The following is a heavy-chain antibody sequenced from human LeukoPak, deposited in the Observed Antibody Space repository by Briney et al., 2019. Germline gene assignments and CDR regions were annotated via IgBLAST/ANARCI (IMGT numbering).Heavy chain of an antibody. Sequence: ASETLSLTCTVSGGSISSYYWSWIRQPPGEGLEWIGYIYYSGSTNYNPSLKSRVTISVDTSKNQFSLKLSSVTAADTAVYYCARDKLAFDAFDIWGQGTMVTVSS. D-gene: IGHD1-1*01. J-gene: IGHJ3*02. CDR2: IYYSGST. CDR3: ARDKLAFDAFDI. V-gene: IGHV4-59*01. CDR1: GGSISSYY.